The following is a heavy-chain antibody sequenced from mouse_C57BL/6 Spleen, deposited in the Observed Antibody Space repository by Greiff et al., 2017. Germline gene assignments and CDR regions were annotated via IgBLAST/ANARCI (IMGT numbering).Heavy chain of an antibody. J-gene: IGHJ4*01. CDR3: ANGYSYYSAMDY. Sequence: QVQLQQSGAELVRPGSSVKLSCKASGYTFTSYWMHWVKQRPIQGLEWIGNIDPSDSETHYNQKFKDKATLTVDKSSSTAYMQLSSLTSEDSAVYYCANGYSYYSAMDYWGQGTSVTASS. CDR1: GYTFTSYW. D-gene: IGHD2-3*01. CDR2: IDPSDSET. V-gene: IGHV1-52*01.